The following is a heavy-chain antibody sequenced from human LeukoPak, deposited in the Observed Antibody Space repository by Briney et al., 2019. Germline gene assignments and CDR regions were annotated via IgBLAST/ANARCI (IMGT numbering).Heavy chain of an antibody. CDR3: ARRVYGSGKNDKGNWFDP. CDR2: ISAYNGNT. V-gene: IGHV1-18*04. D-gene: IGHD3-10*01. CDR1: GYSFTGHY. Sequence: ASVKVSCKASGYSFTGHYMHWVRQAPGQGLEWMGWISAYNGNTNYAQKLQGRVTMTADTSTSTAYMELRSLRSDDTAVYYCARRVYGSGKNDKGNWFDPWGQGTLVTVSS. J-gene: IGHJ5*02.